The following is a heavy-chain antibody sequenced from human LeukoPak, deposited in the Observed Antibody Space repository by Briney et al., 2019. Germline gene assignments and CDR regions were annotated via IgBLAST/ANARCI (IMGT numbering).Heavy chain of an antibody. D-gene: IGHD3-16*02. Sequence: SETLSLTCTVSGGSISSYYWSWIRQPPGKGLEWIGYIYTSGSTNYNPSLKSRVPISVDTSKNQFSLKLSSVTAADTAVYYCARRVYLHDAFDIWGQGTMVTVSS. V-gene: IGHV4-4*09. J-gene: IGHJ3*02. CDR3: ARRVYLHDAFDI. CDR2: IYTSGST. CDR1: GGSISSYY.